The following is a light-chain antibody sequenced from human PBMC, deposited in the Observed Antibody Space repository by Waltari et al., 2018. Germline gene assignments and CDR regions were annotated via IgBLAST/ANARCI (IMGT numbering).Light chain of an antibody. V-gene: IGKV1-9*01. CDR3: QQRYSSPPWT. Sequence: DIQLTQSPSSLSASVGDRVTITCRASQGISNFLAWYQQKPGKAPKLLIYKASSLQSGVPSRVTGMGSGTEFTLTIRSLQPEDFAVYSCQQRYSSPPWTFGHGTTVEIK. CDR2: KAS. CDR1: QGISNF. J-gene: IGKJ1*01.